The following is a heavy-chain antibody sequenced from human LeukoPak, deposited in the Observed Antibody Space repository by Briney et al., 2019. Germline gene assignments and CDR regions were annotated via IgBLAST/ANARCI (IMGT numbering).Heavy chain of an antibody. J-gene: IGHJ6*03. V-gene: IGHV3-23*01. CDR3: ARGIVVVPAAPYYYYMDV. Sequence: GGSLRLSCAASGFTFSSYAMSWVRQAPGKGLEWVSAISGSGGSTYYADSVKGRFTISRDNSKNTLYLQMNSLRAEDTAVYYCARGIVVVPAAPYYYYMDVWGKGTTVTVSS. CDR1: GFTFSSYA. CDR2: ISGSGGST. D-gene: IGHD2-2*01.